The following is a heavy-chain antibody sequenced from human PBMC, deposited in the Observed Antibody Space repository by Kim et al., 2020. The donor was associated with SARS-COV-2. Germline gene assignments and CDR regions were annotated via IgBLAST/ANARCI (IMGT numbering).Heavy chain of an antibody. CDR3: ARDREKVRGAVSAAFNI. CDR1: GDRVSTNSAA. Sequence: SQTLSLTCAIPGDRVSTNSAAWNWIRQSPSRGLEWLGRTYYRSKWYNDYAESVKSRITINPDTSKNQFSLQLNSVTPEDTAVYYCARDREKVRGAVSAAFNIWGQGTMVTVSS. CDR2: TYYRSKWYN. J-gene: IGHJ3*02. V-gene: IGHV6-1*01. D-gene: IGHD3-10*01.